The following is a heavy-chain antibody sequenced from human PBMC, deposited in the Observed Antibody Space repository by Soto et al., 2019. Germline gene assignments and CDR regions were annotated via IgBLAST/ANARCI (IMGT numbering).Heavy chain of an antibody. V-gene: IGHV3-23*01. CDR1: GFTFSSYG. D-gene: IGHD5-18*01. J-gene: IGHJ4*02. CDR2: VTYNGDKT. CDR3: ARYIRGPTVFYFDF. Sequence: PGGSLRLSCAASGFTFSSYGMTWVRQAPGKGLEWVSVVTYNGDKTYYADSVKGRFTISRDNSKDTVHLQMNSLRAEDTAVYYCARYIRGPTVFYFDFWGPGVLVTVSS.